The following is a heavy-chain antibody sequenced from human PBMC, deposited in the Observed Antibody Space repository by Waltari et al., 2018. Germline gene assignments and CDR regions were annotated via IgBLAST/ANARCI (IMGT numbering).Heavy chain of an antibody. CDR2: IYYSGST. CDR3: AGRATGSYDYYYMDV. J-gene: IGHJ6*03. Sequence: QVQLQESGPGLVKPSETLSLTCTVSGGSISSYYWSWIRQPPGKGLEWIGYIYYSGSTNYNPSLKSRVTISVDTSKNQFSLKLSSVTAADTAVYYCAGRATGSYDYYYMDVWGKGTTVTVSS. V-gene: IGHV4-59*01. D-gene: IGHD3-10*01. CDR1: GGSISSYY.